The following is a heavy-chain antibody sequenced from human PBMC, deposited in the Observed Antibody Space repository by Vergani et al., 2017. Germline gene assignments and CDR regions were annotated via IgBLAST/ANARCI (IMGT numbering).Heavy chain of an antibody. V-gene: IGHV1-18*01. CDR2: ISAYNGNT. CDR1: GYTFTSYG. Sequence: HVQRVQSGAEVKKPGASVKVSCKASGYTFTSYGISWVRQAPGQGLEWMGWISAYNGNTNYAQKLQGRVTMTTDTSTSTDYMELRSLRSDDTAVYYCARGGYSSSWYGKVNYYYYGMDVWGQGTTVTVSS. J-gene: IGHJ6*02. CDR3: ARGGYSSSWYGKVNYYYYGMDV. D-gene: IGHD6-13*01.